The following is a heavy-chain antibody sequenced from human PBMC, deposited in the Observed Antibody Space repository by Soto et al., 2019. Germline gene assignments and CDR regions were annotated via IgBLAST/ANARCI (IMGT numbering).Heavy chain of an antibody. J-gene: IGHJ4*02. CDR2: INAGNGNT. V-gene: IGHV1-3*01. CDR3: ARSIVVVTALDY. D-gene: IGHD2-21*02. Sequence: VSVNLSCKTSGYTFSIYAMHWVRQAPGQRLEWMGWINAGNGNTKYSQKFQGRVTITRDTSASTAYMELSSLRSEDTAVYYCARSIVVVTALDYWGQGTLVTVSS. CDR1: GYTFSIYA.